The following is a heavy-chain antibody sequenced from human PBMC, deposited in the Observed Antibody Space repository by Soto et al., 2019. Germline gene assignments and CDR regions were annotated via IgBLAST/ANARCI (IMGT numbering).Heavy chain of an antibody. CDR3: ARGLLLWFGELFRYNWFDP. D-gene: IGHD3-10*01. J-gene: IGHJ5*02. CDR1: GGSFSGYY. V-gene: IGHV4-34*01. Sequence: KTSETLSLTCAVYGGSFSGYYWSWIRQPPGKGLEWIGEINHSGSTNYNPSLKSRVTISVDTSKNQFSLKLSSVTAADTAVYYCARGLLLWFGELFRYNWFDPWGQGTLVTVSS. CDR2: INHSGST.